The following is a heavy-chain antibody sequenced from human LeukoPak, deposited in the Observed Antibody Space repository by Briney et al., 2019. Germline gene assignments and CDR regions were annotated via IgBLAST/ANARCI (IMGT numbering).Heavy chain of an antibody. J-gene: IGHJ4*02. CDR2: ISSYSTYI. Sequence: PSETLSLTCAVYGVSFSGYYWSWIRQPPGKGLEWVSSISSYSTYIYYADSVKGRFTISRDNANNSLYLQMNSLRAEDTAVYYCARANRAREVGATSYWGQGTLVTVSS. CDR3: ARANRAREVGATSY. D-gene: IGHD1-26*01. V-gene: IGHV3-21*06. CDR1: GVSFSGYY.